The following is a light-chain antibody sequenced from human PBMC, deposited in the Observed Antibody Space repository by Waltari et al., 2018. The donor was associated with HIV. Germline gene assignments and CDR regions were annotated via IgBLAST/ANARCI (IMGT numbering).Light chain of an antibody. Sequence: QSVLTQPPSASGTPGQRVTISCSGSSSNIGSNTVNWYQQLPGTAPKPLSYSNNQRPSGVPDRFFGSKSGTSDSLAISGLQSEDEADYYCAAWDDSLNGYVFGSGTKVTVL. CDR3: AAWDDSLNGYV. J-gene: IGLJ1*01. CDR1: SSNIGSNT. CDR2: SNN. V-gene: IGLV1-44*01.